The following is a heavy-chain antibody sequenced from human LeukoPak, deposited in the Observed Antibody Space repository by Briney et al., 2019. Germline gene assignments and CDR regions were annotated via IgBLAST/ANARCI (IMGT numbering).Heavy chain of an antibody. D-gene: IGHD6-6*01. CDR1: GYTFPSYF. CDR3: ARTAARRFDY. J-gene: IGHJ4*02. V-gene: IGHV1-46*01. CDR2: INPTGGST. Sequence: AASVKVSCKASGYTFPSYFMHWVRQAPGQGLEWMGIINPTGGSTTYAQKFQGRVTMTRDTSTSTVYMELSSLRSDDTAVYYCARTAARRFDYWGQGTPVTVSS.